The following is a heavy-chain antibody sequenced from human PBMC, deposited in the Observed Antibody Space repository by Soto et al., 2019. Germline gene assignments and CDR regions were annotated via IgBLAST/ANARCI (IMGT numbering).Heavy chain of an antibody. J-gene: IGHJ4*02. CDR3: AKVAQNDFWSANHDF. CDR2: ISGSGYTT. Sequence: EVQLLESGGGLVQPGGSLRLSCAASGFTFISYVMSWVRQAPGKGLEWVSAISGSGYTTYYADSVKGRFSISRDNSKSTLYLQMNRLRAEDTAVYFCAKVAQNDFWSANHDFWGQGTLVTVSS. V-gene: IGHV3-23*01. D-gene: IGHD3-3*01. CDR1: GFTFISYV.